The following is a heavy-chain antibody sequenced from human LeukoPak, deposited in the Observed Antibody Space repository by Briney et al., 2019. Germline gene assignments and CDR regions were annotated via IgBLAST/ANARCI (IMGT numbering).Heavy chain of an antibody. Sequence: ASVKVSCKASRYTFTSYYMHWVRQAPGQGLEWMGIINPSGGSTSYAQKFQGRVTMTRDTSTSTVYMELSSPRSEDTAVYYCARDGWGIVVVPAPFGYFDYWGQGTLVTVSS. CDR2: INPSGGST. J-gene: IGHJ4*02. CDR1: RYTFTSYY. D-gene: IGHD2-2*01. CDR3: ARDGWGIVVVPAPFGYFDY. V-gene: IGHV1-46*01.